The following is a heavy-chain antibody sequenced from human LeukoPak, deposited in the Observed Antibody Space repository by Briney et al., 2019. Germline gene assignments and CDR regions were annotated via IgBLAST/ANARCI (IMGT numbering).Heavy chain of an antibody. CDR3: ARDSSEFRSLIPH. V-gene: IGHV1-69*01. D-gene: IGHD2-21*01. Sequence: GGSLRLSCAASGGTFSSHAISWVRQAPGQGLEWMGGIIPIFGAAKYAQKFQGRVTITADESTSTAYMELSSLRSEDTAVYYCARDSSEFRSLIPHWGQGTLVTVSS. J-gene: IGHJ1*01. CDR2: IIPIFGAA. CDR1: GGTFSSHA.